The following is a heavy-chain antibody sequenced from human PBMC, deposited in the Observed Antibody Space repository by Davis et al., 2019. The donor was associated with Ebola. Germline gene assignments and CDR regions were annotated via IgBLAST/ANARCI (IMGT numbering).Heavy chain of an antibody. CDR2: IFPGDSDT. V-gene: IGHV5-51*01. CDR1: GYSFTSYW. CDR3: ARGTDGYNPGGYFDS. D-gene: IGHD5-24*01. Sequence: GESLKISCKGSGYSFTSYWIVWVRQMPGKGLECMGIIFPGDSDTRYSPSFQGLVTISADKSISTAYLQWSSLKASDTAMYYCARGTDGYNPGGYFDSWGQGTLVTVSS. J-gene: IGHJ4*02.